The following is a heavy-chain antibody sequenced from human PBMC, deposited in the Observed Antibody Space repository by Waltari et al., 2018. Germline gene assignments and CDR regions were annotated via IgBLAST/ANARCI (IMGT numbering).Heavy chain of an antibody. V-gene: IGHV4-59*08. D-gene: IGHD3-22*01. Sequence: QVQLQESGPGLVKPSETLSLTCTVSGGSIRNYYWRWIRQPPGKGLEWIGCMSYCGRTKYNPSLKNRVTMSLDTSKNEFSLKMTSMTVSDTAVYYCARQPACYYEKSGYYPYYFDYWGQGILITVSS. J-gene: IGHJ4*02. CDR2: MSYCGRT. CDR1: GGSIRNYY. CDR3: ARQPACYYEKSGYYPYYFDY.